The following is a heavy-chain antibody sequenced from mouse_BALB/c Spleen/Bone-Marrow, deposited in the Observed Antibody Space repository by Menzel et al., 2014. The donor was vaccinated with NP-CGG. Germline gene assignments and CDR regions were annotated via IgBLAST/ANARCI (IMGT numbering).Heavy chain of an antibody. CDR1: GFPFTDYY. CDR2: IRNKANGYTT. CDR3: ARDKGGILFDY. D-gene: IGHD3-3*01. V-gene: IGHV7-3*02. J-gene: IGHJ2*01. Sequence: EVQGVESGGGLVQPGGSLRLSCATSGFPFTDYYMNWVRQPPGKALEWLGFIRNKANGYTTEYSASVKGRFTISRDNSQSILYLQMNTLRAEDSATYYCARDKGGILFDYWGQGTTLTVSS.